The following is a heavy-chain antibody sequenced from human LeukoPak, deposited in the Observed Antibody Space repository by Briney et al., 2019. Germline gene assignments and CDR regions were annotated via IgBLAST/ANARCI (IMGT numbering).Heavy chain of an antibody. CDR1: GGSFSGYY. Sequence: SETLSLTCAVYGGSFSGYYWSWIRQPPGKGLEWIGEINHSGSTNYNPPLKSRVTISVDTSKNQFSLKLSSVTAADTAVYYCARGWIQLWYPSLSYYMDVWGKGTTVTVSS. J-gene: IGHJ6*03. D-gene: IGHD5-18*01. V-gene: IGHV4-34*01. CDR3: ARGWIQLWYPSLSYYMDV. CDR2: INHSGST.